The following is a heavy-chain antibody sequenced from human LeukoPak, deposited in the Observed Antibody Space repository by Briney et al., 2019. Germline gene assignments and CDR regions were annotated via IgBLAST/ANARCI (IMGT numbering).Heavy chain of an antibody. J-gene: IGHJ1*01. CDR1: GFTFSDYY. V-gene: IGHV3-11*06. D-gene: IGHD4-23*01. Sequence: PGGSLRLSCAASGFTFSDYYMSWIRQAPGKGLEWVSYISSSSSYTNYADSAKGRFTIARDNAKNTLYLQMNSLRAEDTAVYYCYGANAEHWGQGTLVTVSS. CDR2: ISSSSSYT. CDR3: YGANAEH.